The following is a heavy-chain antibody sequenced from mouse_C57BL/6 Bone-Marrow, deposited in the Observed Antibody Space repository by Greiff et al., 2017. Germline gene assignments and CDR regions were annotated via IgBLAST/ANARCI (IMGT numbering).Heavy chain of an antibody. CDR3: ARWDH. V-gene: IGHV1-59*01. CDR2: IDPSDSYT. CDR1: GYTFTSYW. J-gene: IGHJ2*01. Sequence: QVQLQQPGAELVRPGTSVKLSCKASGYTFTSYWMHWVKQRPGQGLEWIGVIDPSDSYTNYNQKCKGKAKLTVDTSSSTAYMQLSSLTSEDSAVYYCARWDHWGQGTTLTVSS.